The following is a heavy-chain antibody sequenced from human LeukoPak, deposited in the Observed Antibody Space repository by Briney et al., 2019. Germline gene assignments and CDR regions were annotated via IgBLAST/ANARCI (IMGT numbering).Heavy chain of an antibody. D-gene: IGHD6-13*01. CDR2: VYASGST. Sequence: SETLSLTCTVSGGSISSGTHYWSWIRQPAGKGLEWIERVYASGSTNYNPSLKSRVTISVDTSKNPFSLNLTSVTAADTAVYYCARDVEATAGTGWFDPWGQGTLVTVSS. J-gene: IGHJ5*02. CDR1: GGSISSGTHY. CDR3: ARDVEATAGTGWFDP. V-gene: IGHV4-61*02.